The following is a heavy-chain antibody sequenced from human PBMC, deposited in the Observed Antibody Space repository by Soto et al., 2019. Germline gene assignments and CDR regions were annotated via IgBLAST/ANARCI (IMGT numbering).Heavy chain of an antibody. CDR3: ARPDY. CDR1: GFTFTTNY. Sequence: GGSLRLSCVASGFTFTTNYMSWVRQAPGKGLQWVPIIFNDGRAYYADSVKGRFTISRDLSKDTMYLQMNSLRVEDTAMYYCARPDYWGQGTLVTVSS. V-gene: IGHV3-53*01. CDR2: IFNDGRA. J-gene: IGHJ4*02.